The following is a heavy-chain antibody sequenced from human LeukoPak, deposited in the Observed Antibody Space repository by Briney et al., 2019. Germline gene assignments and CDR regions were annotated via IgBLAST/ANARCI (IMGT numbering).Heavy chain of an antibody. V-gene: IGHV3-23*01. Sequence: PGGSLRLSCAASGFTVSSNYMSWVRQAPGKGLEWVSTTSDSGTGTHYADSVRGRFTISRDNSKNTLYLQMNSLRAEDTAIYYCAMQLWSPGYWGQGTLVTVSS. D-gene: IGHD1-1*01. CDR1: GFTVSSNY. CDR2: TSDSGTGT. J-gene: IGHJ4*02. CDR3: AMQLWSPGY.